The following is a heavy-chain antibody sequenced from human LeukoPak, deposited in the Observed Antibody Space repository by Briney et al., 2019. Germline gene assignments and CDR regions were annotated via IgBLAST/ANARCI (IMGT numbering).Heavy chain of an antibody. CDR2: MNPNSGNT. CDR1: GYTFTSYD. CDR3: ARDYLPRYCSGGGCGAGGDY. D-gene: IGHD2-15*01. Sequence: ASVKVSCKASGYTFTSYDINWVRQATGQGLEWMGWMNPNSGNTGYAQKFQGRVTITRNTSISTAYMELSSLRSEDTAVYYCARDYLPRYCSGGGCGAGGDYWGQGTLVTVSS. V-gene: IGHV1-8*03. J-gene: IGHJ4*02.